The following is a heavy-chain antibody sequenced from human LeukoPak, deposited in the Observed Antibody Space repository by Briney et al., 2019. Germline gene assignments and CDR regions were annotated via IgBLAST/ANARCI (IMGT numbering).Heavy chain of an antibody. CDR2: INHSGST. Sequence: SETLSLTCAVYGGSFSGYYWSWLRQPPGKGLEWMGEINHSGSTNYNPSLKSRVTISVDTSKNQFSLKLSSVAAADTAVYYCARLELVRDSDYWGQGTLVTVSS. D-gene: IGHD6-6*01. J-gene: IGHJ4*02. CDR3: ARLELVRDSDY. V-gene: IGHV4-34*01. CDR1: GGSFSGYY.